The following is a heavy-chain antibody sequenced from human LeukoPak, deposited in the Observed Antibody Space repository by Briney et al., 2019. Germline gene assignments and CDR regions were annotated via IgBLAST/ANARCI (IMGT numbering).Heavy chain of an antibody. V-gene: IGHV3-7*01. Sequence: GGSLRLSCEASGFTFGSYWMSWVRQAPGKGLEWVANIKQDGGETYYVDSVKGRFTISRGNAKNSLYLQMDSLRAEDTAVYYCATYSSSNAREFQYWGQGTLVTVSS. CDR3: ATYSSSNAREFQY. J-gene: IGHJ1*01. CDR1: GFTFGSYW. CDR2: IKQDGGET. D-gene: IGHD2-2*01.